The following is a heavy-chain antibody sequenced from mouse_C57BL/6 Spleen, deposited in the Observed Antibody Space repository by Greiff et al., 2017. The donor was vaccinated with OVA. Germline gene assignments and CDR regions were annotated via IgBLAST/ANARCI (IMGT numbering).Heavy chain of an antibody. CDR1: GFSLTSYG. Sequence: QVQLKESGPGLVQPSQSLSITCTVSGFSLTSYGVHWVRQPPGKGLEWLGVIWSGGSTDYNAAFISRLSISKDNSKSQVFFKMNSLQADGTAIYYCAKGDYDDDRGHYYAMDYWGQGTSVTVSS. J-gene: IGHJ4*01. D-gene: IGHD2-4*01. V-gene: IGHV2-4*01. CDR3: AKGDYDDDRGHYYAMDY. CDR2: IWSGGST.